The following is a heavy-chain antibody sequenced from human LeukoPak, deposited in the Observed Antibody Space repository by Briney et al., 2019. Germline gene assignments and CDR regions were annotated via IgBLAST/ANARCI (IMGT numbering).Heavy chain of an antibody. J-gene: IGHJ4*02. CDR3: AKAGIGVVGYFDY. CDR2: IRGRGGGT. V-gene: IGHV3-23*01. CDR1: GFTFSSYA. D-gene: IGHD6-19*01. Sequence: PGGSLRLSCAASGFTFSSYAMSWVRQAPGKGLEWVSAIRGRGGGTYHADSVKGRFTISRDNSKNTLYLQMNSLRDEDTALYYCAKAGIGVVGYFDYWGQGTLVTVSS.